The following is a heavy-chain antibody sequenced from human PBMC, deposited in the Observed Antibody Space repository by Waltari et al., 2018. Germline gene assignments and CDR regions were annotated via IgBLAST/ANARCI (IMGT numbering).Heavy chain of an antibody. J-gene: IGHJ6*03. Sequence: QVQLVQSGAEVKKPGASVKVSCKASGYTFTGYFIHWVRQAPGQGLEWRGWINPSSGGTNYAQKFQGRVTMTRDTSISTAFMELSSLRSDDTAVFYCARDDAAAAGSYMDVWGKGTTVTVSS. CDR3: ARDDAAAAGSYMDV. CDR2: INPSSGGT. V-gene: IGHV1-2*02. D-gene: IGHD6-13*01. CDR1: GYTFTGYF.